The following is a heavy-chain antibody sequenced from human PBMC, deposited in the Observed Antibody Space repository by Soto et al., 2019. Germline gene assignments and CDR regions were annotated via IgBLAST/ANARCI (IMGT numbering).Heavy chain of an antibody. Sequence: QVQLVQSGAEVRTPGASVKVSCKASGYTFTSYDINWVRQATGQGPEWMGWMNPDSGNTGYVQKFQGRVTMTRNTAISTAYMELSSLRAEDTAVYYCARSVGGSNGNFDYWGQGTLVTGSS. CDR2: MNPDSGNT. D-gene: IGHD3-10*01. CDR1: GYTFTSYD. CDR3: ARSVGGSNGNFDY. V-gene: IGHV1-8*01. J-gene: IGHJ4*02.